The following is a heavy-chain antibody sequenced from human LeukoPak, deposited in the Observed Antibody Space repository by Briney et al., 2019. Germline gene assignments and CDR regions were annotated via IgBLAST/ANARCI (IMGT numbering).Heavy chain of an antibody. V-gene: IGHV3-43*01. CDR1: GFTFDDYT. Sequence: GGSLRLSCAASGFTFDDYTMHWVRQAPGKGLEWVSLISWDGGSTYYADSVKGRFTISRDNSKNSLYLQMNSLRTEDTALYYCAKEGFSVVAAVSGKGGKDYYYYYMDVWGKGTTVTISS. D-gene: IGHD2-15*01. CDR3: AKEGFSVVAAVSGKGGKDYYYYYMDV. J-gene: IGHJ6*03. CDR2: ISWDGGST.